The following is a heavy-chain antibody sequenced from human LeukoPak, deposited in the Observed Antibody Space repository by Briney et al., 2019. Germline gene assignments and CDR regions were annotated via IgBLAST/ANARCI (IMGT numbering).Heavy chain of an antibody. CDR1: GFTFSSYG. CDR3: ARDGSSVGYYDSSGYYWGDYFDY. CDR2: IRYDGSNK. V-gene: IGHV3-30*02. J-gene: IGHJ4*02. D-gene: IGHD3-22*01. Sequence: PGGSLRLSCAASGFTFSSYGMHWVRQAPGKGLEWVAFIRYDGSNKYYADSVKGRFTISRDNSKNTLYLQMNSLRAEDTAVYYCARDGSSVGYYDSSGYYWGDYFDYWGQGTLVTVSS.